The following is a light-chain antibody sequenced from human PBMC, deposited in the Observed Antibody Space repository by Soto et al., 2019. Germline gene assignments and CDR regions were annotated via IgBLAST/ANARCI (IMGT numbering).Light chain of an antibody. CDR2: DAS. Sequence: ITKTKSPSTPYEYVGDRVTITCRASQSISRWLAWYQQKPGKAPKVLIYDASSWAGGVPSRFTGSGSGTEFTLTINIQQPDDLPTYCSQQYSVYRPFGQRTNVDIK. CDR1: QSISRW. CDR3: QQYSVYRP. V-gene: IGKV1-5*01. J-gene: IGKJ1*01.